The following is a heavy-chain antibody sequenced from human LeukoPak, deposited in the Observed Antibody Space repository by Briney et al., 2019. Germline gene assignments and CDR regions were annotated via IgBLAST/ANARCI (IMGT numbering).Heavy chain of an antibody. CDR3: AKVLAPAAY. CDR1: GFTFSDYY. D-gene: IGHD2-2*01. Sequence: GGSLRLSCAASGFTFSDYYMIWIRQLPGKGLEWVSGLTGSGGSTYYADSVKGRFTISRDNSKKTLFLQMNSLRAEDTAIYYCAKVLAPAAYWGQGTLVTVSS. CDR2: LTGSGGST. V-gene: IGHV3-23*01. J-gene: IGHJ4*02.